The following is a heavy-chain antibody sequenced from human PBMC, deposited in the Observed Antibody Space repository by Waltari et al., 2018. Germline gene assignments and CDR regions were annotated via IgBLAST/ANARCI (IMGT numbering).Heavy chain of an antibody. Sequence: EVQLVLSGAEVKKPGATVKISCKVSGYTFTDYHIHSVQQAPGKGLEWMGLVDPEDGETIYAEKFQGRVTITADTSTDTAYMELSSLRSEDTAVYYCATDHPLSPYNWNLYQWGQGTLVTVSS. J-gene: IGHJ4*02. CDR3: ATDHPLSPYNWNLYQ. CDR1: GYTFTDYH. V-gene: IGHV1-69-2*01. CDR2: VDPEDGET. D-gene: IGHD1-7*01.